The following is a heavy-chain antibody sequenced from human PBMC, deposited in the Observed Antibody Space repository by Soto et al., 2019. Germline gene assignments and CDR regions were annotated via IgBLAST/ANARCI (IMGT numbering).Heavy chain of an antibody. J-gene: IGHJ4*02. V-gene: IGHV4-59*01. Sequence: PSETLSLTCSVSGGSLSEYFWGWLRQSLGKGLEWIGYIYYLGSTDYNPSLKSRVTISVDTSKRQFSLRLPSVTAADTAVYYCARDGYDGSGSPYPAYWGPGTQVTVSS. D-gene: IGHD3-10*01. CDR3: ARDGYDGSGSPYPAY. CDR1: GGSLSEYF. CDR2: IYYLGST.